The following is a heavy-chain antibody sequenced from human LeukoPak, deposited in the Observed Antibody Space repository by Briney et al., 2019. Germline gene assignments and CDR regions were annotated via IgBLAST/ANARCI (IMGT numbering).Heavy chain of an antibody. CDR1: GYTFTSYD. CDR3: ARDQISYDFWSGYPGY. CDR2: MNPNSGNT. D-gene: IGHD3-3*01. V-gene: IGHV1-8*01. J-gene: IGHJ4*02. Sequence: ASVKVSCKASGYTFTSYDINWVRQATGQGLEWMGWMNPNSGNTGYAQKFQGRVTMTRNTSISTAYMELRSLRSDDTAVYYCARDQISYDFWSGYPGYWGQGTLVTVSS.